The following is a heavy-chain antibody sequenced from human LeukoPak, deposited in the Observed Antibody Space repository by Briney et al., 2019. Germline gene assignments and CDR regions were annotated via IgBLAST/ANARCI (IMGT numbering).Heavy chain of an antibody. CDR1: GYTFTSNY. V-gene: IGHV1-46*01. J-gene: IGHJ4*02. CDR2: IYPRDGST. CDR3: ARDQEGFDY. Sequence: XSVKVSCKASGYTFTSNYIHWVRQAPGQGLEWMGMIYPRDGSTSYAQKFQGRVTATRDTSTSTVHMELSGLRSEDTAVYYCARDQEGFDYWGQGTLVTVSS.